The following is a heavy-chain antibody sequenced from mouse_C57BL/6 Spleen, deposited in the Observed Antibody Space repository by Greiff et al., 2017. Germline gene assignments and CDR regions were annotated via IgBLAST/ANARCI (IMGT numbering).Heavy chain of an antibody. CDR3: AYYDGSSYAMDY. CDR2: ISYDGSN. Sequence: VQLQESGPGLVKPSQSLSLTCSVTGYSITSGYYWNWIRQFPGNKLEWMGYISYDGSNNYNPSLKNRISITRDTSKNQFFLKLNSVTTEDTATYYCAYYDGSSYAMDYWGQGTSVTVSS. CDR1: GYSITSGYY. V-gene: IGHV3-6*01. D-gene: IGHD1-1*01. J-gene: IGHJ4*01.